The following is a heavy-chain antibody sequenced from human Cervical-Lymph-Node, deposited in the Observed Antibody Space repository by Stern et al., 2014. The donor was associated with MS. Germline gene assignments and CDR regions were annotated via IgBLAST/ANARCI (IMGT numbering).Heavy chain of an antibody. CDR3: ARHTVATATGHHGLDV. J-gene: IGHJ6*02. CDR2: IYPGDSDT. CDR1: GYSFANYW. D-gene: IGHD4-23*01. Sequence: EVHLVESGAEVKKPGESLKISCKGSGYSFANYWIGWVRQMPGKGLEWMGIIYPGDSDTRYSPSFQGQVTISADKSTNPAYLQWSSLKASDTAMYYCARHTVATATGHHGLDVWGQGTTVTVSS. V-gene: IGHV5-51*01.